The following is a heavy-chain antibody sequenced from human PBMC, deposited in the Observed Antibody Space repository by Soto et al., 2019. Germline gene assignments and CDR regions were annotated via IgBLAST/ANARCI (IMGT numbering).Heavy chain of an antibody. CDR1: GGSISSGGYS. D-gene: IGHD2-8*01. CDR2: IYHSGST. J-gene: IGHJ3*02. CDR3: AREKSMLMHAFDI. Sequence: PSETLSLTCAVSGGSISSGGYSWSWIRQPPGKGLEWIGYIYHSGSTYYNPSLKSRVTISVDTSKNQFSLKLSSVTAADTAVYYCAREKSMLMHAFDIWGQGTMVTVSS. V-gene: IGHV4-30-2*01.